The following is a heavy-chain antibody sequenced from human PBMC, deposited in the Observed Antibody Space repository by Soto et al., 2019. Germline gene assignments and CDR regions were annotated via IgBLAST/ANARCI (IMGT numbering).Heavy chain of an antibody. J-gene: IGHJ5*02. V-gene: IGHV3-33*01. CDR3: ARDGGCRDGYTVGCNWFDP. CDR1: GFTFSSYG. D-gene: IGHD5-12*01. Sequence: QVQLVESGGGVVQPGRSLRLSCAASGFTFSSYGRHWVGQAPGKGLEWGAVIWYDGSKKYYADSVKGRFTISRDNSKNTLYLQMNSLRAEDTAVYYCARDGGCRDGYTVGCNWFDPWGQGTLVTVSS. CDR2: IWYDGSKK.